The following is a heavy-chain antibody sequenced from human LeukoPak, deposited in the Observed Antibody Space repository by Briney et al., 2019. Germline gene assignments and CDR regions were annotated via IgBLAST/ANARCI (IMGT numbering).Heavy chain of an antibody. J-gene: IGHJ4*02. CDR2: ISSSGSNI. V-gene: IGHV3-48*03. CDR3: ARWPIAAAPPVYYFDY. Sequence: AGGSLRLSCAASGFTFSSYEMNWVRQASGKGLEWVSYISSSGSNIYYADSVKGRFTISRDNAKNSLYLQMNSLRAEDTAVYYCARWPIAAAPPVYYFDYWGQGTLVTVSS. D-gene: IGHD6-13*01. CDR1: GFTFSSYE.